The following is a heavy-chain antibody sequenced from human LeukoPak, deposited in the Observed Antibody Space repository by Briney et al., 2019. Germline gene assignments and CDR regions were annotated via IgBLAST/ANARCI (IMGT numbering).Heavy chain of an antibody. Sequence: ASVKVSCKASGYTFTSYYMHWVRQAPGQGLEWMGIINPSGGSTRYAQKFQGRVTMTRDMSTSTVYMELSRLRSEDTAVHYCARVIVLNYYDSSGYYYGFGYWGQGTLVTVSS. CDR3: ARVIVLNYYDSSGYYYGFGY. CDR1: GYTFTSYY. V-gene: IGHV1-46*01. J-gene: IGHJ4*02. CDR2: INPSGGST. D-gene: IGHD3-22*01.